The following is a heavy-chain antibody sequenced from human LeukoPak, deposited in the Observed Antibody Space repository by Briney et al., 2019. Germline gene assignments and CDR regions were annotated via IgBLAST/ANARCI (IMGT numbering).Heavy chain of an antibody. V-gene: IGHV4-4*02. CDR3: ARTSRINMVLDP. CDR1: GGSISSSSSIC. J-gene: IGHJ5*02. D-gene: IGHD3-10*01. CDR2: IYHNGAT. Sequence: SETLSLTCAVSGGSISSSSSICWTWVRQPPGEGLEWIGEIYHNGATNYNPSLKSRVTMLLDKSKNQFFLKLSSVTAADTAVYYCARTSRINMVLDPWGQGTLVTVSS.